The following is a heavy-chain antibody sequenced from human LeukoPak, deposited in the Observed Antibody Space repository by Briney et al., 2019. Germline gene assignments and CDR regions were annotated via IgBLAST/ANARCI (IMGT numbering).Heavy chain of an antibody. Sequence: SQTLSLTCTVSGDSISSGDYYWSWIRQPPGKGLEWIGSIYHSGSTYYNPSLKSRVTISVDTSKNQFSLQLNSVTPEDTAVYYCARESSSSWPNLDDYYYYMDVWGKGTTVTVSS. CDR2: IYHSGST. CDR1: GDSISSGDYY. V-gene: IGHV4-39*07. D-gene: IGHD6-13*01. J-gene: IGHJ6*03. CDR3: ARESSSSWPNLDDYYYYMDV.